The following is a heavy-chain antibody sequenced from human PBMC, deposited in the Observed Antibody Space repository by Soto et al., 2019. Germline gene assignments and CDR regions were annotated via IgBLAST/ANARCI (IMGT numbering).Heavy chain of an antibody. Sequence: PGGSLRLSCAASGFTFSSYAMHWVRQATGKGLEWVSAIGTTGDTYYPGSVKGRFTISRENAKNSLYLQMNSLRAEDTAVYYCARVTDTAMVRRRLYYGMDVWGQGTTVTVSS. CDR2: IGTTGDT. CDR1: GFTFSSYA. J-gene: IGHJ6*02. D-gene: IGHD5-18*01. V-gene: IGHV3-13*01. CDR3: ARVTDTAMVRRRLYYGMDV.